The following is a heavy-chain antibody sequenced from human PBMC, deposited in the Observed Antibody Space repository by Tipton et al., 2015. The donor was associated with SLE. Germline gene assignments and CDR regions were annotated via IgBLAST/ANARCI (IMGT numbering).Heavy chain of an antibody. CDR3: ARQRLGYDSCNWFDP. Sequence: LRLSCTVSGGSISSSSYYWGWIRQPPGKGLEWIGSIYYSGSTYYNPSLKSRVTISVDTSKNQFSLKLGSVTAADTAVYYCARQRLGYDSCNWFDPWGQGTLVTVSS. D-gene: IGHD3-3*01. CDR1: GGSISSSSYY. V-gene: IGHV4-39*01. CDR2: IYYSGST. J-gene: IGHJ5*02.